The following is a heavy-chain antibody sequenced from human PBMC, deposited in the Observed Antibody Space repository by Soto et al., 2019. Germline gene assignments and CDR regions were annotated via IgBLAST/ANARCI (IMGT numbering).Heavy chain of an antibody. Sequence: EVQLVESGGGLVQPGGSLRLSCAASGFTFSSYWMLWVRQAPGKGLVWVSRINSDGSSTSYADSVKGRFTISRDNAKNTLYLQMNSLRAEDTAVYYCARVVTQYSGSYRTIDYWGQGTLVTVSS. V-gene: IGHV3-74*01. CDR2: INSDGSST. J-gene: IGHJ4*02. CDR1: GFTFSSYW. CDR3: ARVVTQYSGSYRTIDY. D-gene: IGHD1-26*01.